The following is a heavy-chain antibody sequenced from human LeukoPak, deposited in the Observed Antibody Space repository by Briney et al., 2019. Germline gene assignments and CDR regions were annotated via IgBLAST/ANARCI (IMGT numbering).Heavy chain of an antibody. V-gene: IGHV1-8*02. CDR2: MNPDSGDT. CDR1: GGTFSSYA. J-gene: IGHJ4*02. D-gene: IGHD6-25*01. Sequence: ASVKVSCKASGGTFSSYAINWVRQAGGQGLECLGEMNPDSGDTVYAQKFRGRVTLTRNTAMMTAYMEIHNLRSEDTAVYYCARGRLGGFDSWGQGTLVTVSS. CDR3: ARGRLGGFDS.